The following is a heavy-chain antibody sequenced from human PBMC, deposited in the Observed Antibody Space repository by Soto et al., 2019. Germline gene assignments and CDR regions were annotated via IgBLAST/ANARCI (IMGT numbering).Heavy chain of an antibody. Sequence: QVQLVQSGAEVKKPGASVTVSCKASGYTFSNYGFSWLRQAPGQGLEWMGWIYIDDTKYAQNLQGRVTMTTDTSTSTIYMELRSLTSDDTAVYYCARDRDWNLDYWGQGTLITVSS. J-gene: IGHJ4*02. CDR3: ARDRDWNLDY. D-gene: IGHD1-1*01. CDR1: GYTFSNYG. CDR2: IYIDDT. V-gene: IGHV1-18*01.